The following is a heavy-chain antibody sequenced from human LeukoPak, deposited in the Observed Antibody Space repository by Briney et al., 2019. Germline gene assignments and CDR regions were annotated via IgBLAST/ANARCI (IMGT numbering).Heavy chain of an antibody. V-gene: IGHV4-4*07. CDR2: IYTSGST. Sequence: SETLSLTCTVSGGSISSYYWSWIRQPAGKGLEWIGRIYTSGSTYYNPSLTSRVTMSLDSSKNQFSLMLSSVTAADTAVYYCARQTGSGLFTLPGGQGTLVTVSS. CDR1: GGSISSYY. CDR3: ARQTGSGLFTLP. J-gene: IGHJ4*02. D-gene: IGHD3/OR15-3a*01.